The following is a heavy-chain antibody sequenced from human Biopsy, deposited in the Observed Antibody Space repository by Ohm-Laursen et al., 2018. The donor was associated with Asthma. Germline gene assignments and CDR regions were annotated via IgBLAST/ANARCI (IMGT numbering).Heavy chain of an antibody. V-gene: IGHV3-53*01. CDR1: GFTDSRDH. J-gene: IGHJ4*02. Sequence: FLRLSCSASGFTDSRDHKFWVRQAPGKGLEWVSVIYSGGTSHTADSVRGRFTISIDFSKNTLHLQMHSLRVEDTAVYYCARGDSSGWSHYYFDYWGQGILVTVSS. CDR2: IYSGGTS. CDR3: ARGDSSGWSHYYFDY. D-gene: IGHD6-19*01.